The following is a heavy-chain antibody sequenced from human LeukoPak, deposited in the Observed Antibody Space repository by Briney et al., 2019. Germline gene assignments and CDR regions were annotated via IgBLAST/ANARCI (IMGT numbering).Heavy chain of an antibody. J-gene: IGHJ3*02. CDR1: GYTFTDYY. V-gene: IGHV1-3*01. CDR2: INGGNGNT. CDR3: ARSVMAAGATRAFDI. D-gene: IGHD6-13*01. Sequence: ASVKVSCKASGYTFTDYYMHWVRQAPGQRPEWMGWINGGNGNTKYSQRFQGRVTITRDTSASTAYMELSSLRSEDTAVYYCARSVMAAGATRAFDIWGQGTTVTVSS.